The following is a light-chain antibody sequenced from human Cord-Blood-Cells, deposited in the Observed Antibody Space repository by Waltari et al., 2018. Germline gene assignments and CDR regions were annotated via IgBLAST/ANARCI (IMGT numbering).Light chain of an antibody. CDR3: HSYTISSTLV. Sequence: QSALTQPASVSGSPGQSITISCTGTSSDVGGYNYVSWYQQHPGKAPKLMIYDVSNRPSGLPDCVSGSKSATTPSLTISGLQAEDEADSYCHSYTISSTLVFGPGTKVTVL. J-gene: IGLJ1*01. CDR1: SSDVGGYNY. V-gene: IGLV2-14*01. CDR2: DVS.